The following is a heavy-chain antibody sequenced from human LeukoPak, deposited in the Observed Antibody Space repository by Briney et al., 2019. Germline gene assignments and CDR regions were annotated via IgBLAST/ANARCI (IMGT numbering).Heavy chain of an antibody. V-gene: IGHV1-24*01. CDR3: ATCSSKIGEDHFYYYYMDV. D-gene: IGHD6-13*01. Sequence: ASVKVSCKVSGYSVIELSMHWVRRAPGKGLEWMGGFDPEEGETTYAREFQGRVTMTKDTSTDTVYMELRSLTSDDTAVYYCATCSSKIGEDHFYYYYMDVWGKGTTVTVSS. CDR2: FDPEEGET. CDR1: GYSVIELS. J-gene: IGHJ6*03.